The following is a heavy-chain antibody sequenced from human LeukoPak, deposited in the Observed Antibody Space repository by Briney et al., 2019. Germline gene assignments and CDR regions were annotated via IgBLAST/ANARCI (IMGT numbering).Heavy chain of an antibody. CDR2: ISYDGSNK. CDR3: AKDEGSSGWTAWFDP. Sequence: GGSLRLSCAASGFTFTTYAMNWVRQAPGKGLEWVAVISYDGSNKYYADSVKGRFTISRDNSKNTLYLQMNSLRAEDTAVYYCAKDEGSSGWTAWFDPWGQGTLVTVSS. D-gene: IGHD6-19*01. V-gene: IGHV3-30*18. J-gene: IGHJ5*02. CDR1: GFTFTTYA.